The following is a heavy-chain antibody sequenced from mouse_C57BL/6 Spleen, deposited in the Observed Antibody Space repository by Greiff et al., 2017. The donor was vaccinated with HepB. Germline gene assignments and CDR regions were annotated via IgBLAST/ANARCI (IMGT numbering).Heavy chain of an antibody. V-gene: IGHV5-6*01. CDR2: ISSGGSYT. CDR1: GFTFSSYG. Sequence: EVQGVESGGDLVKPGGSLKLSCAASGFTFSSYGMSWVRQTPDKRLEWVATISSGGSYTYYPDSVKGRFTISRDNAKNTLYLQMSSLKSEDTAMYYCARGGSTTVVEYYFDYWGQGTTLTVSS. J-gene: IGHJ2*01. CDR3: ARGGSTTVVEYYFDY. D-gene: IGHD1-1*01.